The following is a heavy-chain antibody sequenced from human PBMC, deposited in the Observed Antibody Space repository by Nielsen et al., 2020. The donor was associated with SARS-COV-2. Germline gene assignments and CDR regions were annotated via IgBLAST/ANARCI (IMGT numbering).Heavy chain of an antibody. CDR2: ISWNSGSI. D-gene: IGHD3-16*01. Sequence: SLKISCAASGFTFDDYAMHWVRQAPGKGLEWVSGISWNSGSIGYADSVKGRFTISRDNAKNSLYLQMNSLRAEDTALYYCAKDGDYGTYGMDVWGQGTTVTVSS. CDR1: GFTFDDYA. V-gene: IGHV3-9*01. CDR3: AKDGDYGTYGMDV. J-gene: IGHJ6*02.